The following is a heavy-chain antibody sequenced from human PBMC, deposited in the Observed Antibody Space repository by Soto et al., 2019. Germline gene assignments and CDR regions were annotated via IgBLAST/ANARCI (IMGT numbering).Heavy chain of an antibody. CDR1: GFTFGIHA. J-gene: IGHJ6*02. CDR3: GKGSAAKNYFYSATEV. D-gene: IGHD2-15*01. CDR2: ISVSGMSR. Sequence: XGCLRLAFADSGFTFGIHAMSWVRQAPGKGLDWVSFISVSGMSRYYAYSVKGRFTISRDNSKKTLYMQMNSMRSDNTAVYYCGKGSAAKNYFYSATEVWRQGTTVTV. V-gene: IGHV3-23*01.